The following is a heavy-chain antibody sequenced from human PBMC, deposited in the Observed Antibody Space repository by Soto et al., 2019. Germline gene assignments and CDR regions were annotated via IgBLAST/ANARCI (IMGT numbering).Heavy chain of an antibody. CDR2: IIPIFGTA. CDR1: GGTFSSYA. J-gene: IGHJ6*02. V-gene: IGHV1-69*13. Sequence: ASVKVSCKGSGGTFSSYAISWVRQAPGQGVEWLGGIIPIFGTANYAQKFQGRVTITADESTSTAYMELSSLRSEDTAVYYCARDPAEAGRGWYYYGMDVWGQGTTVTVSS. D-gene: IGHD6-19*01. CDR3: ARDPAEAGRGWYYYGMDV.